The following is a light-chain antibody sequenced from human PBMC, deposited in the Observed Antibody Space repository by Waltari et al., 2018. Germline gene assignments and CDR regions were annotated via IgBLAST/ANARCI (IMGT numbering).Light chain of an antibody. CDR1: QSVSGSY. CDR2: GTS. CDR3: QHYGDSRT. V-gene: IGKV3-20*01. J-gene: IGKJ1*01. Sequence: EIVLTQSPGTLSLSPGERATLSCRASQSVSGSYLAWYQQKPGQAPRLIIYGTSSRATGIPDRFSGSGSGTDFTLTISRLEPEDFAVYYCQHYGDSRTFGQGTKVEIK.